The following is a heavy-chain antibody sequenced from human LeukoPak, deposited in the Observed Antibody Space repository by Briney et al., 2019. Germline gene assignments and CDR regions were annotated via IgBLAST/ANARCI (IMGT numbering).Heavy chain of an antibody. Sequence: PSETLSLTCTVSGGSISSGSYYWSWIRQPAGKGLEWIGRIYTSGSTNYNPSLKSRVTISVDTSKNQFSLKLSSVTAADTAVYYCARSAGIVVVPAALNPRGYYYMDVWGKGTTVTVSS. CDR2: IYTSGST. CDR3: ARSAGIVVVPAALNPRGYYYMDV. CDR1: GGSISSGSYY. J-gene: IGHJ6*03. V-gene: IGHV4-61*02. D-gene: IGHD2-2*01.